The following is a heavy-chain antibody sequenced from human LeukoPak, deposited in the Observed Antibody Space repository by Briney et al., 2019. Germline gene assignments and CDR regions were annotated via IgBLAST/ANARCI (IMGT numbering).Heavy chain of an antibody. J-gene: IGHJ6*02. Sequence: PGRSLRLSCAASGFTFSSYSMNWVRQAPGKGLEWVSSISSSSSYIYYADSVKGRFTISRDNAKNLLYLQMNSLRAEDTAVYYCAREDGWGYYYYYGMDVWGQGTTVTVSS. V-gene: IGHV3-21*01. CDR3: AREDGWGYYYYYGMDV. CDR2: ISSSSSYI. CDR1: GFTFSSYS. D-gene: IGHD3-10*01.